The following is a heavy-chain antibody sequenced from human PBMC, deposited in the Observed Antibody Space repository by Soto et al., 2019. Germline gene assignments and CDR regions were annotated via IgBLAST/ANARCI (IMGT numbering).Heavy chain of an antibody. V-gene: IGHV1-69*06. CDR1: GGTFSSYA. CDR3: ARGSSSWSYYYYYGMDV. D-gene: IGHD6-13*01. CDR2: IIPIFGTA. Sequence: SVKVSCKASGGTFSSYAISWVRQAPGQGLEWMGGIIPIFGTANYAQKFQGRVTITADKSTSTAYMELSSLRSEDTAVCYCARGSSSWSYYYYYGMDVWGQGTTVTVSS. J-gene: IGHJ6*02.